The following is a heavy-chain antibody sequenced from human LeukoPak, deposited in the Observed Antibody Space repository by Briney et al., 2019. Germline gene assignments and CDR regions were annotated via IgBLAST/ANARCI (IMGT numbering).Heavy chain of an antibody. CDR3: ASDGYYDSSGYYPLRY. J-gene: IGHJ4*02. V-gene: IGHV3-53*01. CDR1: GFTVSSNY. Sequence: GGSLRLSCAASGFTVSSNYMSWVRQAPGKGLEWVSVIYSGGSTYYADSVKGRFTISRDNSKNTLYLQMNSLRAEDTAVYYCASDGYYDSSGYYPLRYWGQGTLVTVSS. CDR2: IYSGGST. D-gene: IGHD3-22*01.